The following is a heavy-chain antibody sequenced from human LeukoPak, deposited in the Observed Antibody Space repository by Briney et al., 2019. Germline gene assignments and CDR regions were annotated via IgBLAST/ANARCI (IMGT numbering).Heavy chain of an antibody. CDR3: ARGWAVYYYYYMDV. CDR1: GYTFTSYD. CDR2: MNPNSGNT. D-gene: IGHD7-27*01. J-gene: IGHJ6*03. V-gene: IGHV1-8*01. Sequence: ASVTVSCKASGYTFTSYDINWVRQAPGQGLEWMGWMNPNSGNTGYAQKFQGRVTMTRNTSISTAYMELSSLRSEDTAVYYCARGWAVYYYYYMDVWGKGTTVTVSS.